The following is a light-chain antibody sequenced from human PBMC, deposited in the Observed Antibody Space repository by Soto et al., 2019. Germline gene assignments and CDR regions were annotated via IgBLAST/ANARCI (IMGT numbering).Light chain of an antibody. CDR2: GAS. J-gene: IGKJ2*01. V-gene: IGKV3-20*01. CDR3: QQYGSPPVNT. CDR1: QSVSSSY. Sequence: EIVLTQSPGTLSLSPGERATLSCRASQSVSSSYLAWYQQKPGQAPRLLIYGASSRATGIPDRFSGSGSGTDFTITISRLEPEDFAVYYCQQYGSPPVNTFGQGTKLEIK.